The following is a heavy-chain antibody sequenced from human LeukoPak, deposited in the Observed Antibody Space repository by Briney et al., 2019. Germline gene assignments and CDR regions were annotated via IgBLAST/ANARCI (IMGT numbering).Heavy chain of an antibody. CDR3: ARDSSGYDHRVNYYYYGMDV. Sequence: PSETLSLTCTVSGGSISSGGYYWSWIRQHPGKGLEWIGYIYYSGSTYYNPSLKSRVTISVDTSKNQFSLKLSSVTAADTAVYYCARDSSGYDHRVNYYYYGMDVWGQGTTVTVSS. J-gene: IGHJ6*02. V-gene: IGHV4-31*03. CDR1: GGSISSGGYY. D-gene: IGHD5-12*01. CDR2: IYYSGST.